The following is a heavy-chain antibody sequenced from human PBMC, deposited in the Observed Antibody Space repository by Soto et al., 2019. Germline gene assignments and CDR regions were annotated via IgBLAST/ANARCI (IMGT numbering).Heavy chain of an antibody. Sequence: EVQLVESGGGLVHPGGSLRLSCAASGFTFSNYWMSWVRQAPGKGLEGVANIRQDGSDRHYIDSVKGRFSISRDNAKISLFLQMTSLRAEDAAVYYWARMSRGSSSDYFDYWCQGTLVNVSS. CDR1: GFTFSNYW. V-gene: IGHV3-7*01. CDR3: ARMSRGSSSDYFDY. CDR2: IRQDGSDR. J-gene: IGHJ4*02. D-gene: IGHD6-6*01.